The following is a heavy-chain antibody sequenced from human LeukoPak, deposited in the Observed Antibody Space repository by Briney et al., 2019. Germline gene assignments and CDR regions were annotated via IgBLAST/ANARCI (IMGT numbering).Heavy chain of an antibody. D-gene: IGHD6-13*01. CDR2: IAFSGST. V-gene: IGHV3-23*01. CDR1: GFTFSNYA. CDR3: AKGFLPTSSSSNYVSFDF. Sequence: GGSLRISCAASGFTFSNYALTWVRQAPGKGLEWVSAIAFSGSTYHADSVKGRFTISRDDSKNTLYLQMNSLRAEDTAVYYCAKGFLPTSSSSNYVSFDFWGQGTLVTVSS. J-gene: IGHJ4*02.